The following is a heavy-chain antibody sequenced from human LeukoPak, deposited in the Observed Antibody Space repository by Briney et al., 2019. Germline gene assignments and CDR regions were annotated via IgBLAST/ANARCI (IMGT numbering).Heavy chain of an antibody. CDR1: GGSISSSIW. Sequence: PSGTLSLTCAVSGGSISSSIWWSWVRQPPGKGLEWIGEIYHSGSTNYNPSLKSRVTISVDKSKNQFSLKLSSVTAADTAVYYCARVGTTVTHTPGYFDYWGQGTLVTVSS. CDR3: ARVGTTVTHTPGYFDY. D-gene: IGHD4-11*01. J-gene: IGHJ4*02. CDR2: IYHSGST. V-gene: IGHV4-4*02.